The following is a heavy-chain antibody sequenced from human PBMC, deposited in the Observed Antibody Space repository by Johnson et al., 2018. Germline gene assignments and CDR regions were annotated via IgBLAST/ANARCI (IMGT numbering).Heavy chain of an antibody. CDR3: ARGRQDDFWSGYYHDAFAI. J-gene: IGHJ3*02. Sequence: EVQLVESGGGVVQPGRSLRLSCAASGFTFSSYGMHWVRQAPGKGLEWVANIKQDGSEKYYVDSVKGRFTISRDNAKNSLYLQMNILQTGDTAVYYCARGRQDDFWSGYYHDAFAIWGQGTMVTVSS. CDR2: IKQDGSEK. V-gene: IGHV3-7*03. CDR1: GFTFSSYG. D-gene: IGHD3-3*01.